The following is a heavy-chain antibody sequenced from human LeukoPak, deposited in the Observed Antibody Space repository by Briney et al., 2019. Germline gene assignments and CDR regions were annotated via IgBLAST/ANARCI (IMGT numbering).Heavy chain of an antibody. Sequence: GGSLRLSCSASGFTFSMSAMHWVRQGPGKGLQYVSAISSNGGSTYYADSVKGRFTISRDNSKNTLYVQMNSLRAEDTAVYYCARDGAFWSGYPYYFDYWGQGTLVTVSS. J-gene: IGHJ4*02. D-gene: IGHD3-3*01. CDR2: ISSNGGST. CDR1: GFTFSMSA. V-gene: IGHV3-64*04. CDR3: ARDGAFWSGYPYYFDY.